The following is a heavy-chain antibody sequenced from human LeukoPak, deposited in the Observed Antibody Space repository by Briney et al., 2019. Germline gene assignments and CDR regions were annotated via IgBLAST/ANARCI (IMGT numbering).Heavy chain of an antibody. CDR1: AFTFSDHY. J-gene: IGHJ3*02. Sequence: PGGSLRLSCGASAFTFSDHYMGWVRQAPGKGLEWVGRIRNRAKSYTIEYAPSVKDRFTISRDDSRNSLYLQMNSLKTEDTAVYFCVRVANYYDSRGYSTDAFDIWGQGTMVTVSS. D-gene: IGHD3-22*01. CDR2: IRNRAKSYTI. V-gene: IGHV3-72*01. CDR3: VRVANYYDSRGYSTDAFDI.